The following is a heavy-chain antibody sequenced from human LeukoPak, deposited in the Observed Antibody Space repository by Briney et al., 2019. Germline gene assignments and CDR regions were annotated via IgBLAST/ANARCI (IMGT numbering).Heavy chain of an antibody. V-gene: IGHV3-48*04. J-gene: IGHJ5*02. CDR1: GFTFNNAW. CDR3: ARVSTVVAAPRWFDP. Sequence: GGSLTLSCAASGFTFNNAWMNWVRQAPGKGLAWVSYISSSGSTIYYADSVKGQFNISRYNAKNSLYLQMNRLRAEDTAVYYCARVSTVVAAPRWFDPWGQGTLVTVSS. CDR2: ISSSGSTI. D-gene: IGHD2-15*01.